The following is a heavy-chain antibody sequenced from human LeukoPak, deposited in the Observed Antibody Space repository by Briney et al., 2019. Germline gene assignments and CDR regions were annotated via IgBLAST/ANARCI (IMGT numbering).Heavy chain of an antibody. V-gene: IGHV3-7*03. J-gene: IGHJ5*02. Sequence: GGSLRLSCAASGFTFNNYWMTWVRQAPGKGLEWVANIKQDANEKYYLDSVKGRFTISRDNAKNSLYLQMNSLRAEDTAVHYCARFVLPYFDWTPSGFDPWGQGTLVTVSS. CDR1: GFTFNNYW. D-gene: IGHD3-9*01. CDR2: IKQDANEK. CDR3: ARFVLPYFDWTPSGFDP.